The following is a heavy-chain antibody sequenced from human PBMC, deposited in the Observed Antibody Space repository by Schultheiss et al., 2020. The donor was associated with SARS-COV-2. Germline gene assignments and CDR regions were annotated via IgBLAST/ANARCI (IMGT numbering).Heavy chain of an antibody. CDR3: TTDGGWLPHYYYYYGMDV. CDR1: GGSISSNNW. Sequence: ETLSLTCAVSGGSISSNNWWTWVRQPPGKGLEWVGRIKSKTDGGTTDYAAPVKGRFTISRDDSKNTLYLQMNSLKTEDTAVYYCTTDGGWLPHYYYYYGMDVWGQGTTVTVSS. J-gene: IGHJ6*02. V-gene: IGHV3-15*01. CDR2: IKSKTDGGTT. D-gene: IGHD5-12*01.